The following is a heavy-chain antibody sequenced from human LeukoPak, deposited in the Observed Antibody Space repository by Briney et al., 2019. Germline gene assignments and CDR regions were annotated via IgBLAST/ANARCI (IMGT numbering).Heavy chain of an antibody. CDR1: GYTFINYG. J-gene: IGHJ4*02. Sequence: ASVKVSCKASGYTFINYGLSWVRQAPGQGLEWMGWMNVDNGDTNYAQKFQGRVTMTEDTSTDTAYMELSSLRSEDTAVYYCAADITMIRNRDYWGQGTLVTVSS. CDR2: MNVDNGDT. CDR3: AADITMIRNRDY. D-gene: IGHD3-22*01. V-gene: IGHV1-18*01.